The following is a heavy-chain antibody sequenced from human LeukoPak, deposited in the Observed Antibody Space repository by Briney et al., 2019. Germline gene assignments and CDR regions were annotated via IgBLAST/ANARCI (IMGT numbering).Heavy chain of an antibody. CDR2: ISTSSSYI. CDR1: GFTFSSYS. D-gene: IGHD3-22*01. J-gene: IGHJ6*03. CDR3: ARDPMSNGYYYYYMDV. V-gene: IGHV3-21*01. Sequence: GGSLRLSCAASGFTFSSYSMNWVRQAPGKGLQWVSSISTSSSYIYYADSVKGRFTISRDNSKNTLYLQMGSLRAEDMAVYYCARDPMSNGYYYYYMDVWGKGTTVTVSS.